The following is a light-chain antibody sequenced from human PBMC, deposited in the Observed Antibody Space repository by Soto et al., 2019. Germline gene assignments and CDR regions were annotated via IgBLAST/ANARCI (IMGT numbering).Light chain of an antibody. CDR1: SSNIGSNT. CDR3: AAWDDSLNGL. J-gene: IGLJ2*01. CDR2: SNN. Sequence: QSVLTQPPSASGTPGQRVTISCSGSSSNIGSNTVNWYQQLPGTAPKLLIYSNNQRPSVVPDRFSRSKSGTSASLAISGLQSEDKADYYCAAWDDSLNGLFGGGTKVTVL. V-gene: IGLV1-44*01.